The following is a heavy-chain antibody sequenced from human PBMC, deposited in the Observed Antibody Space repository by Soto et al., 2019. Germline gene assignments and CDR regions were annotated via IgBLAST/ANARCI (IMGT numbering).Heavy chain of an antibody. V-gene: IGHV3-9*01. CDR1: GFTFNDYA. D-gene: IGHD6-13*01. J-gene: IGHJ4*02. CDR2: ISWDSGSV. CDR3: AKDIGTGYSSTWDLDF. Sequence: EVHLVESGGGLVQPGRSLRLSCTASGFTFNDYAMHWVRQAPGKGLEWLSGISWDSGSVGYADSVKGRFTISRDNAKNSLSLQMNRLRPEDTALYYCAKDIGTGYSSTWDLDFWGQGTLVTVSS.